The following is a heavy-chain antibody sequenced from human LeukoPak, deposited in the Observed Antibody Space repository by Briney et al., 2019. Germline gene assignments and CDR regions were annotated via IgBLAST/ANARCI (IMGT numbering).Heavy chain of an antibody. Sequence: PSETLSLTCTVSGGSISGFYWNWIRQPPGKGLEWIGYVYYSGNTNYNPSLKSRVTISLDTSKNQFSLKLRSVTAADTAVYYCARDPGTTTSTGTTFDYWGQGTLVTVSS. CDR2: VYYSGNT. CDR1: GGSISGFY. J-gene: IGHJ4*02. D-gene: IGHD1-1*01. CDR3: ARDPGTTTSTGTTFDY. V-gene: IGHV4-59*01.